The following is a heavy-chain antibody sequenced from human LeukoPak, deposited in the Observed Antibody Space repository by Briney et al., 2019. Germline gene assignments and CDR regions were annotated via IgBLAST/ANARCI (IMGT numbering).Heavy chain of an antibody. CDR1: GFTVSSNY. CDR2: IYSGGST. D-gene: IGHD2/OR15-2a*01. J-gene: IGHJ4*02. CDR3: ARGRHVSLTGEYYFDY. Sequence: GGSLRLSCAASGFTVSSNYMSWVRQAPGKGLEWVSVIYSGGSTYYADSVKGRFTISRDNSKNTLYLQMNSLRAEDTAVYYCARGRHVSLTGEYYFDYWGQGTLVTVSS. V-gene: IGHV3-53*01.